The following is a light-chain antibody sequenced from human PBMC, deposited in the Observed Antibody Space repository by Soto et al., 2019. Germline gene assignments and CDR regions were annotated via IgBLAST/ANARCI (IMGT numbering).Light chain of an antibody. CDR2: KAS. CDR3: QQYSSYSPWL. V-gene: IGKV1-5*03. J-gene: IGKJ1*01. CDR1: QSISTW. Sequence: DIQLTQFPSFLSASVGDTVTITCRASQSISTWLAWYQHKPGTAPKLLIYKASTLDRGVSSRFSGSGSETEFTLTISSLQPEDSATYYCQQYSSYSPWLFGQGTKVEI.